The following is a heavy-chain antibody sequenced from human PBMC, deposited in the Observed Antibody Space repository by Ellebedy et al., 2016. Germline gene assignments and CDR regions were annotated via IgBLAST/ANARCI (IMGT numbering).Heavy chain of an antibody. CDR3: AAPWSGYPQGAFDI. D-gene: IGHD3-3*01. J-gene: IGHJ3*02. Sequence: GGSLRLXXAASGFTFSDYYMSWIRQAPGKGLEWVSYISSSGSTIYYADSVKGRFTISRDNAKNSLYLQMNSLRAEDTAVYYCAAPWSGYPQGAFDIWGQGTMVTVSS. V-gene: IGHV3-11*01. CDR2: ISSSGSTI. CDR1: GFTFSDYY.